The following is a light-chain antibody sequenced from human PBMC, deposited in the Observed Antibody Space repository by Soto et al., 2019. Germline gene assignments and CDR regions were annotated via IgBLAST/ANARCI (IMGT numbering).Light chain of an antibody. Sequence: DIQMTQSPSSLSASVGDRVTITCRASQGISNYLAWYQQKPGKVPKLLIYAASTLQSGVPSRFSGSGSGTDFTITISSLQPEDVATYYCQKYNSALSFGPGTKVDIK. CDR2: AAS. CDR3: QKYNSALS. J-gene: IGKJ3*01. V-gene: IGKV1-27*01. CDR1: QGISNY.